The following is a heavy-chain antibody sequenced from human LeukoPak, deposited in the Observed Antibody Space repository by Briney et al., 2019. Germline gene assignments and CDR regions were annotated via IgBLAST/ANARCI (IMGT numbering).Heavy chain of an antibody. J-gene: IGHJ4*02. CDR2: MSYSGST. D-gene: IGHD6-19*01. CDR3: AREEGRSGWPYFDY. Sequence: SETLSLTCTVSGGSISSSCYYWEWIRQPPGKGLEWMGSMSYSGSTYYSPSLKSRLTISVDTSKNQFSLKLSSVTAADTAVYYCAREEGRSGWPYFDYWGQGTLVTVSS. CDR1: GGSISSSCYY. V-gene: IGHV4-39*07.